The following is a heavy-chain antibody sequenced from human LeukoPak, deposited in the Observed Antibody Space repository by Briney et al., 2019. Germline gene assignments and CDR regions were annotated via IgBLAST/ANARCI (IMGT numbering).Heavy chain of an antibody. Sequence: ASVKVSCKASGYTFTGYYMHWVRQAPGQGLEWMGRINPNSGGTNYAQKFQGRVTMTEDTSTDTAYMELSSLRSEDTAVYYCATHVVVPAAKGDWFDPWGQGTLVTVSS. CDR1: GYTFTGYY. V-gene: IGHV1-2*06. J-gene: IGHJ5*02. CDR3: ATHVVVPAAKGDWFDP. CDR2: INPNSGGT. D-gene: IGHD2-2*01.